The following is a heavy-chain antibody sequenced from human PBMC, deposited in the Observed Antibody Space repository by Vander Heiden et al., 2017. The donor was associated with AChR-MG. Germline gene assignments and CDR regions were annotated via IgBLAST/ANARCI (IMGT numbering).Heavy chain of an antibody. J-gene: IGHJ5*02. V-gene: IGHV4-34*01. CDR2: INHSGST. Sequence: QVQLQQWGAGLLKPSETLSLTCAVYGGSFSGYYWSWIRQPPGKGLEWIGEINHSGSTNYNPSLKSRVTISVDTSKNQFSLKLSSVTAADTAVYYCAGNILWFGEPLHPFDPWGHGTLVTVSS. D-gene: IGHD3-10*01. CDR1: GGSFSGYY. CDR3: AGNILWFGEPLHPFDP.